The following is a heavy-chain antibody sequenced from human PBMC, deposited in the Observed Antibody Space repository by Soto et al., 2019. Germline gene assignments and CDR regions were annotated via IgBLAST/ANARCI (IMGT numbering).Heavy chain of an antibody. CDR1: GGTFSSYA. Sequence: ASVKVSCKASGGTFSSYAISWVRQAPGQGLEWMGGIIPIFGTANYAQKFQGGVTITADESTSTAYMELSSLRSEDTAVYYCASGAWYYDFWSGQFDYWGQGTLVTVSS. CDR3: ASGAWYYDFWSGQFDY. J-gene: IGHJ4*02. V-gene: IGHV1-69*13. CDR2: IIPIFGTA. D-gene: IGHD3-3*01.